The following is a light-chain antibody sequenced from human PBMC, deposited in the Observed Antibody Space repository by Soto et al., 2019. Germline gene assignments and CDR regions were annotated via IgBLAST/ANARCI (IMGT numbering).Light chain of an antibody. V-gene: IGKV1-33*01. CDR3: QQYDNLPLT. CDR2: DTS. Sequence: DIQMTQSPSSLAASVGDRVTITCQASQDINNYLNWYQLKPGKAPKLLIYDTSNLETGVPPRFSGSRSGTDFTFTISSLQPEDLATYYCQQYDNLPLTFGGGTKVGIK. J-gene: IGKJ4*01. CDR1: QDINNY.